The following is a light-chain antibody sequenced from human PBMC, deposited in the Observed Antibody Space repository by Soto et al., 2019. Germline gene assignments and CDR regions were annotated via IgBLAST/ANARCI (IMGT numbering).Light chain of an antibody. CDR1: RDIGSD. Sequence: ATQVTQSPPSRSASVGDRIATTGRASRDIGSDLSWYQQKPGKAPTLLIYDVSTLQSGVPSRFGGSGSGTEFTLTITSLQPDDFATYYCQQYHSFWTFGQGTKVDIK. V-gene: IGKV1-13*02. CDR3: QQYHSFWT. CDR2: DVS. J-gene: IGKJ1*01.